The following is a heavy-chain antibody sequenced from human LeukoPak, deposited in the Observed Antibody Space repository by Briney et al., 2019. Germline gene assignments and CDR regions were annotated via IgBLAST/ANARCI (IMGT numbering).Heavy chain of an antibody. CDR2: ISSSGSTI. CDR1: GFTFSSYE. Sequence: PGGSLRLSCAASGFTFSSYEMNWVRQAPGKGLEWASYISSSGSTIYYADSVKGRFTISRDNAKNSLYLQMNSLRAEDTAVYYCASLTHLSHDYGDSYDYWGQGTLVTVSS. J-gene: IGHJ4*02. CDR3: ASLTHLSHDYGDSYDY. D-gene: IGHD4-17*01. V-gene: IGHV3-48*03.